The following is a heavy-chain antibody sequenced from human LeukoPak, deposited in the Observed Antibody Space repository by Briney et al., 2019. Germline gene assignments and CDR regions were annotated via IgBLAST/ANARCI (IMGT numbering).Heavy chain of an antibody. CDR3: ARDSTGTVFDL. V-gene: IGHV3-7*04. CDR1: GLTFISYW. Sequence: GGSLRLSCVASGLTFISYWMTWVRQAPGKGLEWVAQISQDGTESYSVDSVRGRFTISRDNAKNSVYLQMNSLRPEDTAVYYCARDSTGTVFDLWGQGTLVTVSS. D-gene: IGHD1-1*01. J-gene: IGHJ4*02. CDR2: ISQDGTES.